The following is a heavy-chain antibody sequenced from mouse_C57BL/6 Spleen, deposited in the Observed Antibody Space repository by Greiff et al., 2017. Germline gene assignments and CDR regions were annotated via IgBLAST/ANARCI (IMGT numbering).Heavy chain of an antibody. Sequence: VQLQQSGAELVKPGASVKISCKASGYAFGSYWMNWVKQRPGKGLEWIGQIYPGDGDTNYNGKFKGKATLTADKSSSTAYMQLSSLTSEDSAVYFCARGDSNLYYFDYWGQGTTLTVSS. D-gene: IGHD2-5*01. V-gene: IGHV1-80*01. CDR3: ARGDSNLYYFDY. CDR2: IYPGDGDT. CDR1: GYAFGSYW. J-gene: IGHJ2*01.